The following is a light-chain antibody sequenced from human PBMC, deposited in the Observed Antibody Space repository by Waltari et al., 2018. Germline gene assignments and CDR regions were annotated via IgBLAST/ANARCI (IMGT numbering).Light chain of an antibody. J-gene: IGKJ4*01. V-gene: IGKV1-39*01. CDR3: QQSYSSPLT. CDR1: QTVSTF. Sequence: DIQMTQSPSSLSASVGDRVIITCRPSQTVSTFLNWYQQKPGKAPALLIYGASSLQSGVPSRFSGSGSGTDFTLTISSLQPEDFATYFCQQSYSSPLTFGAGTKVEI. CDR2: GAS.